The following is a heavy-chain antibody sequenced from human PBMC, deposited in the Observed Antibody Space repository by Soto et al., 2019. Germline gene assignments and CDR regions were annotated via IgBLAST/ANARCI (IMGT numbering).Heavy chain of an antibody. Sequence: GGSLRLSCAASGFTFSSYSMNWVRQAPGKGLEWVSSISSSSSYIYYADSVKGRFTISRENARKSLYLQMNSLRAEDTAVYYCAREVGYCSSTSCYAALDYWGQGTLVTVSS. CDR3: AREVGYCSSTSCYAALDY. CDR1: GFTFSSYS. J-gene: IGHJ4*02. D-gene: IGHD2-2*01. CDR2: ISSSSSYI. V-gene: IGHV3-21*01.